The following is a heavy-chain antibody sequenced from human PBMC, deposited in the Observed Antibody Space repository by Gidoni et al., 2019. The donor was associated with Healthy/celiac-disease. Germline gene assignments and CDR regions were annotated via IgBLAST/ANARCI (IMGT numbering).Heavy chain of an antibody. Sequence: QVQLVESGGGVVQPGRSLRLSCAASGFTFSSYGMPWVRQAPGKGLECVAFIWYDGSNKDYADSVKGRFTISRDNSKNTLYLQMNSLRAEDTAVYYCAREVEDIVVVPAAGNWFDPWGQGTLVTVSS. J-gene: IGHJ5*02. CDR1: GFTFSSYG. CDR3: AREVEDIVVVPAAGNWFDP. CDR2: IWYDGSNK. V-gene: IGHV3-33*01. D-gene: IGHD2-2*01.